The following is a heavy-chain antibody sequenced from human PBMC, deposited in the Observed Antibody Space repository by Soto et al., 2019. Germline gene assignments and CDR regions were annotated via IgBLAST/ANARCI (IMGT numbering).Heavy chain of an antibody. D-gene: IGHD3-10*01. CDR3: AKLRYSDYYYGMDV. J-gene: IGHJ6*02. CDR1: GFTFSSYG. V-gene: IGHV3-30*18. CDR2: ISYDGSNK. Sequence: QVQLVESGGGVVQPGRSLRLSCAASGFTFSSYGMHRVRQAPGKGLEWVAVISYDGSNKYYADSVKGRFTISRDNSKNTLYLQMNSLRAEDTAVYYCAKLRYSDYYYGMDVWGQGTTVTVSS.